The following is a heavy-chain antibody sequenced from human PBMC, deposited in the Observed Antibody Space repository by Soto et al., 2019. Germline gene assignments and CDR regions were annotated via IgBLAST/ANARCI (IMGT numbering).Heavy chain of an antibody. Sequence: SETLSLTCTVSGGSISSYYWSWIRQPPGKGLEWIGYIYYSGSTNYNPSLKSRVTISVDTSKNQFSLKLSSVTAADTAVYYCARVVVVAATRTEYFQHWGQGTLVTVSS. V-gene: IGHV4-59*12. D-gene: IGHD2-15*01. CDR3: ARVVVVAATRTEYFQH. CDR2: IYYSGST. J-gene: IGHJ1*01. CDR1: GGSISSYY.